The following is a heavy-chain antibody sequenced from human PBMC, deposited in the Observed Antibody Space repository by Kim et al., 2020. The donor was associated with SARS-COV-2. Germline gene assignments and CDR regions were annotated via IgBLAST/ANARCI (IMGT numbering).Heavy chain of an antibody. CDR3: AREYCSSTSCPRDFQH. CDR2: INPNSGGT. CDR1: GYTFTGYY. V-gene: IGHV1-2*02. J-gene: IGHJ1*01. Sequence: ASVKVSCKASGYTFTGYYMHWVRQAPGQGLEWMGWINPNSGGTNYAQKFQGRVTMTRDTSISTAYMELSRLRSDDTAVYYCAREYCSSTSCPRDFQHWGQGTLVTVSS. D-gene: IGHD2-2*01.